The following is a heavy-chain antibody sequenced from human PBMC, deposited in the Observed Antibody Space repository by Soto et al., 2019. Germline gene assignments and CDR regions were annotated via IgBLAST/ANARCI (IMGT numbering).Heavy chain of an antibody. D-gene: IGHD2-21*02. V-gene: IGHV3-74*01. Sequence: GGSLRLSCAASGFNFSNHWMHWVRQRPAEGLVWVSRITSDGKSKAYAESVKGRFAISRDNAKNTLYLQMNGLTAEDTAVYYCARESGDWPLNWFDPWGQGTLVTV. CDR1: GFNFSNHW. CDR3: ARESGDWPLNWFDP. J-gene: IGHJ5*02. CDR2: ITSDGKSK.